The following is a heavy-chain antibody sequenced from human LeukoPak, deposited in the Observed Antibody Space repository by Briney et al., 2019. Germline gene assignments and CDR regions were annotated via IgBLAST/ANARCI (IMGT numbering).Heavy chain of an antibody. CDR3: ARVPTVTFFDY. CDR2: IYYSGST. CDR1: SDSISSSSYY. D-gene: IGHD4-17*01. V-gene: IGHV4-39*07. J-gene: IGHJ4*02. Sequence: PSETLSLTCTVSSDSISSSSYYWGWIRQPPGKGLEWIGTIYYSGSTYYNPSLESRVTISVDTSKNQFSLKLSSVTAADTAVYYCARVPTVTFFDYWGQGTLVTVSS.